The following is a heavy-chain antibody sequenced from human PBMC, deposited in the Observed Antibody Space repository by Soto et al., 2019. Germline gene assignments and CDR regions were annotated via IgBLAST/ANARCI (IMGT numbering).Heavy chain of an antibody. V-gene: IGHV4-30-4*01. Sequence: SETLSLTCTVSGGSISSGDYYWSWIRQPPGKGLEWIGYIYYSGSTYYSPSLKSRVTISVDTSKNQFSLKLSSVTAADTAVYYCARELKGDSSGYPRSLNAFDIWGQGTMVTVSS. CDR1: GGSISSGDYY. D-gene: IGHD3-22*01. CDR3: ARELKGDSSGYPRSLNAFDI. CDR2: IYYSGST. J-gene: IGHJ3*02.